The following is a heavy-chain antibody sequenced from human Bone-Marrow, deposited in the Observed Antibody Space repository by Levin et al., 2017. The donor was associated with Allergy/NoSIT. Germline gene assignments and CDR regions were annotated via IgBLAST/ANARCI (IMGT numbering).Heavy chain of an antibody. Sequence: GESLKISCVASGFTFSSHSMKWFRQAPGKGLEWISHITSSSSNIYYADSVKGRFTISRDNAKNSLFLQMNSLRAEDTAVYYCARGPGSGSFLTDYWGQGTLVTVSS. V-gene: IGHV3-48*04. CDR3: ARGPGSGSFLTDY. D-gene: IGHD3-10*01. CDR2: ITSSSSNI. J-gene: IGHJ4*02. CDR1: GFTFSSHS.